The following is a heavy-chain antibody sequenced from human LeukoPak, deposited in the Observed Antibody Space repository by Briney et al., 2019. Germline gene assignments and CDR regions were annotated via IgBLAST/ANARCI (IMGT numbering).Heavy chain of an antibody. J-gene: IGHJ4*02. Sequence: GGSLRLSCAASGFTFSTDGMSWVRQAPGKGLEWVSAISGSDGSTDYADSVKGGFTIYRDNSKKTLYLQMDSLRAEDTAVYYCAKGFDYWGQGALVTVSS. CDR1: GFTFSTDG. CDR3: AKGFDY. V-gene: IGHV3-23*01. CDR2: ISGSDGST.